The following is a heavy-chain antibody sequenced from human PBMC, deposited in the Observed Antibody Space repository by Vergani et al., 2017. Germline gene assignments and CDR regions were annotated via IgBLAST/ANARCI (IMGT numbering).Heavy chain of an antibody. D-gene: IGHD3-10*01. Sequence: QVQLVESGGGVVQPGRSPRLSCAASGFTFSSYAMHWVRQAPGKGLEWVAVISYDGSNKYYADSVKGRFTISRDNSKNTLYLQMNSLRAEDTAVYYCARRVRASGPLYYYYYMDVWGKGTTVTVSS. CDR2: ISYDGSNK. V-gene: IGHV3-30-3*01. CDR3: ARRVRASGPLYYYYYMDV. J-gene: IGHJ6*03. CDR1: GFTFSSYA.